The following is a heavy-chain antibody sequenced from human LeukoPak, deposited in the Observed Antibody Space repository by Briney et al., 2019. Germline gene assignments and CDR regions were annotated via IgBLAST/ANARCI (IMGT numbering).Heavy chain of an antibody. D-gene: IGHD3-10*01. CDR2: IRHDGSYK. V-gene: IGHV3-30*02. CDR1: GFTFSTYG. CDR3: ARDYYGSGNSGHSDY. Sequence: PGGSLRLPCSASGFTFSTYGMHWVRQVPGKGLEWVTFIRHDGSYKYYADSVKGRFTISRDNSKNTLSLQMNSLRPEDTAVYYCARDYYGSGNSGHSDYWGQGTLVTVSS. J-gene: IGHJ4*02.